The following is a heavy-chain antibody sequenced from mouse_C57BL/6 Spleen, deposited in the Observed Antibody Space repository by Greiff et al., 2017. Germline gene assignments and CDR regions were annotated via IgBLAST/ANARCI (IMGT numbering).Heavy chain of an antibody. V-gene: IGHV1-39*01. CDR2: INPNYGTT. Sequence: VQLKESGPELVKPGASVKISCKASGYSFTDYNMNWVKQSNGKSLEWIGVINPNYGTTSYNQKFKGKATLTADQSSTTAYMQLNSLTSEDSAVYYCAREDDGLYYFDYWGQGTTLTVSS. J-gene: IGHJ2*01. CDR3: AREDDGLYYFDY. CDR1: GYSFTDYN. D-gene: IGHD2-3*01.